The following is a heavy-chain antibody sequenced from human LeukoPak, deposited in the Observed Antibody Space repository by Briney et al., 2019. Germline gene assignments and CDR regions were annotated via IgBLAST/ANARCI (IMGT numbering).Heavy chain of an antibody. J-gene: IGHJ6*03. CDR3: AREYSSSSWYYYYYMDV. Sequence: SETLSLTCTVSGGSISSSSYYWGWIRQPPGKGLEWIGSIYYSGSTYYNPSLKSRVTISVDTSKNQFSLTLRSVTAADTAVYYCAREYSSSSWYYYYYMDVWGKGTTVTVSS. D-gene: IGHD6-6*01. V-gene: IGHV4-39*07. CDR1: GGSISSSSYY. CDR2: IYYSGST.